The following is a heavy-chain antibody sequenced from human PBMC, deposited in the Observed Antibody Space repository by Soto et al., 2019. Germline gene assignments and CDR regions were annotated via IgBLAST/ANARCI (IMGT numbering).Heavy chain of an antibody. Sequence: QVNLVQSGAEVRKPGASVKVSCKGSGYTFTSYGIAWVRQAPGQGLEWRGWISAHNDNTNYAQKVQGRVTVTRDTSTSTAYMELRTLSSDDTAVYYCARGRYGDYWGQGALVTVSS. CDR3: ARGRYGDY. CDR2: ISAHNDNT. CDR1: GYTFTSYG. V-gene: IGHV1-18*01. D-gene: IGHD1-1*01. J-gene: IGHJ4*02.